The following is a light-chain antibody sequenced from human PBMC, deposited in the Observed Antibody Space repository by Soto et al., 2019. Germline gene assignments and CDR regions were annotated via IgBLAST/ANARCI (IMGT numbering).Light chain of an antibody. CDR3: QQSYSLPLT. V-gene: IGKV1-39*01. CDR2: GAS. J-gene: IGKJ3*01. Sequence: DIQMTQSPSSLSASVGDRVAITGRSSQSISDYLNWYQQKPGKALKLVIYGASNLQSGVPPRCSGSGSGSEFTLTISGLQPDDFAIYFCQQSYSLPLTFVPWTKVDV. CDR1: QSISDY.